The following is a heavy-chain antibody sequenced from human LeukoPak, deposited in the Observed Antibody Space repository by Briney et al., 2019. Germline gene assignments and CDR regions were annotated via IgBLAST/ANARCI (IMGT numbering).Heavy chain of an antibody. Sequence: GGSLRLSCAASGFTFSSYAMSWVRQAPGKGLEWVSAISGSGGSTYYADSVKGRFTISRDNYQNTLFLQMNSLRAEDTAVYYCVRERDRGIDVADDFDYWGQGTLVTVSS. CDR1: GFTFSSYA. D-gene: IGHD6-19*01. CDR2: ISGSGGST. V-gene: IGHV3-23*01. CDR3: VRERDRGIDVADDFDY. J-gene: IGHJ4*02.